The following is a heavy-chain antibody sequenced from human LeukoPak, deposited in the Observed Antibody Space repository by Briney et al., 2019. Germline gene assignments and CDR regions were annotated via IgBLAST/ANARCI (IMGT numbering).Heavy chain of an antibody. J-gene: IGHJ4*02. Sequence: GGSLRLSCAASGFTFSGSWMQWVRQAPGKGLVWVSRINTDGSITGYADPLKGRFTISRDNAKSTLYLQMHSLRAEDTAVYYCARNIASGGDYWGQGTLVTVSS. CDR1: GFTFSGSW. D-gene: IGHD6-25*01. CDR2: INTDGSIT. CDR3: ARNIASGGDY. V-gene: IGHV3-74*01.